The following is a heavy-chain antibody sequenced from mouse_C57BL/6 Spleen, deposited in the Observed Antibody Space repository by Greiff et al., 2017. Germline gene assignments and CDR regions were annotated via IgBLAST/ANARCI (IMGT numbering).Heavy chain of an antibody. CDR2: ISSGSSTI. D-gene: IGHD2-1*01. CDR3: ASTMGNYFDY. CDR1: GFTFSDYG. Sequence: VQLKESGGGLVKPGGSLKLSCAASGFTFSDYGMHWVRQAPEKGLEWVAYISSGSSTIYYADTVKGRFTITRDNAKNTLFLQMTSLRSEDTAMYYCASTMGNYFDYWGQGTTLTVSS. J-gene: IGHJ2*01. V-gene: IGHV5-17*01.